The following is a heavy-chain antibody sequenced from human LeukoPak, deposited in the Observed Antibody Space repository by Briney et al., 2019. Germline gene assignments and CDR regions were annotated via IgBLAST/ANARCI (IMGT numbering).Heavy chain of an antibody. J-gene: IGHJ6*04. V-gene: IGHV3-74*01. Sequence: GGSLRLSCAASGFTFSDNWMHWVRQVPGKGLVWVSRIRNDGSTRDYADFVKGRFTISRDNAKSTLFLEMNGLRAEDTAVYYCARDWYYGSGSYYPYYYYYGMDVWGKGTTVTVSS. CDR3: ARDWYYGSGSYYPYYYYYGMDV. CDR1: GFTFSDNW. D-gene: IGHD3-10*01. CDR2: IRNDGSTR.